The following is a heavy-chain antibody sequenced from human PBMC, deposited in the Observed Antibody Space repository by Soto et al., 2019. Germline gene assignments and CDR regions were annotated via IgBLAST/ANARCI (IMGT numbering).Heavy chain of an antibody. CDR1: GFTFSDYA. J-gene: IGHJ4*02. D-gene: IGHD6-19*01. Sequence: VQLVESGGGVVQPGRSLRLSCAASGFTFSDYAMHWVRQAPGKGLEWVAVVSHDGRNTHYADSVKGRFTMSRDSSKNTVSLEMTSLRAEDTAVYYGAKGGRQWLVTSDFNYWGQGALVTVSS. CDR2: VSHDGRNT. V-gene: IGHV3-30*18. CDR3: AKGGRQWLVTSDFNY.